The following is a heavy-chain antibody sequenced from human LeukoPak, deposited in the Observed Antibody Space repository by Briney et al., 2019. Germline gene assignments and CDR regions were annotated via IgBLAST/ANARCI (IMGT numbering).Heavy chain of an antibody. J-gene: IGHJ4*02. CDR3: AKADRHDYGDYVSLWAFGY. CDR1: GFTFSSYA. D-gene: IGHD4-17*01. V-gene: IGHV3-23*01. CDR2: ISGSGGST. Sequence: PGGSLRLSCAASGFTFSSYAMSWVRQAPGKGLEWVSAISGSGGSTYYADSVKGRFTISRDNSKNTLYLQMNSLRAEDTAVYYCAKADRHDYGDYVSLWAFGYWGQGTLVTVSS.